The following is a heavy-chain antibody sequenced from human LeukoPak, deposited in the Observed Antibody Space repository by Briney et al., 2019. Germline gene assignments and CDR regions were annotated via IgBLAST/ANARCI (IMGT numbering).Heavy chain of an antibody. Sequence: PGGSLRLSCAASGFTFSSYSMNWVRQAPGKGLEWVSSISSSSSYIYYADSVKGRFTISRDNAKNSLYLQMNGLRAEDTAVYYCARVVGYSGYDYVFDYYGMDVWGQGTTVTVSS. J-gene: IGHJ6*02. CDR1: GFTFSSYS. CDR3: ARVVGYSGYDYVFDYYGMDV. CDR2: ISSSSSYI. D-gene: IGHD5-12*01. V-gene: IGHV3-21*04.